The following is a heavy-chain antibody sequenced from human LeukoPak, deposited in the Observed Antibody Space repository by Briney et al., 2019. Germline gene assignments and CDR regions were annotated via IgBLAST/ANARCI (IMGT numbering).Heavy chain of an antibody. J-gene: IGHJ5*02. CDR2: INPSGGST. CDR1: GYTVTSYY. Sequence: APGKVSCKASGYTVTSYYMHRVRQAPGQGLEWMGIINPSGGSTRYAQKFQGRVTMTRDTSTSTVYMELSSLRSEDTAVYYCARGVVFKSSSWYDTWGQGTLVTVSS. D-gene: IGHD2-15*01. V-gene: IGHV1-46*01. CDR3: ARGVVFKSSSWYDT.